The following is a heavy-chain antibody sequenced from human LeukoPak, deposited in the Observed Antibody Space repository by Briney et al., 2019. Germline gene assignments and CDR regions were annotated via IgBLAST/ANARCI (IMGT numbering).Heavy chain of an antibody. CDR1: GFTFSNSW. D-gene: IGHD5-12*01. CDR3: AGGRLVATSKAVAIDY. Sequence: GGSLRLSCAASGFTFSNSWLHWVRQAPGKGLVWVSRINERGSSTSYADSVKGRFTISRDNAKNMLYLQMNNLRADDTAVCYCAGGRLVATSKAVAIDYWGQGTLVTVSS. J-gene: IGHJ4*02. V-gene: IGHV3-74*01. CDR2: INERGSST.